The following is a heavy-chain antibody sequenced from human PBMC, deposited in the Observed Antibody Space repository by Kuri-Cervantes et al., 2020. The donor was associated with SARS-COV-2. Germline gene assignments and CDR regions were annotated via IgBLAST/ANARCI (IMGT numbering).Heavy chain of an antibody. J-gene: IGHJ4*02. CDR1: GFTFSSYG. D-gene: IGHD4/OR15-4a*01. CDR2: ISYDGSNK. CDR3: AKDGAGAHDF. V-gene: IGHV3-30*18. Sequence: GESLKISCAASGFTFSSYGMHWVRQAPGKGLEWVAVISYDGSNKYYADSVKGRFTISRDNSKNKLYLQMRSLRPEDTAMYYCAKDGAGAHDFWGQGTLVTVSS.